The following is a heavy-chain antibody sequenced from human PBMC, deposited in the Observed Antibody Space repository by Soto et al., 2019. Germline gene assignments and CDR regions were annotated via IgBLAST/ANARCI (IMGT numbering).Heavy chain of an antibody. CDR3: ARDYYDSSGPNINFDY. CDR2: TYYRSKWYN. J-gene: IGHJ4*02. V-gene: IGHV6-1*01. Sequence: SQTLSLTCVISGDSVSSNSAAWNWIRQSPSRGLEWLGRTYYRSKWYNDYAVSVKSRITINPDTSKNQFSLQLNSVTPEDTAVYYCARDYYDSSGPNINFDYWGQGTLVTVSS. D-gene: IGHD3-22*01. CDR1: GDSVSSNSAA.